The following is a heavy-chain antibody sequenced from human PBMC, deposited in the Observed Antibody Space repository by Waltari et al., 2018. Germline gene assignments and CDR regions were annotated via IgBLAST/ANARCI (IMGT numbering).Heavy chain of an antibody. D-gene: IGHD3-10*01. CDR2: IYYSGST. Sequence: QVQLQESGPGLVKPSETLSLTCTVSGGSISSYYWSWIRQPPGKGLEWIGYIYYSGSTNYTPSLKRRVTISVDTSKNQFSLKLSSVTAADTAVYYCARGDYGSGSYYLGYYYFDYWGQGTLVTVSS. CDR1: GGSISSYY. J-gene: IGHJ4*02. V-gene: IGHV4-59*01. CDR3: ARGDYGSGSYYLGYYYFDY.